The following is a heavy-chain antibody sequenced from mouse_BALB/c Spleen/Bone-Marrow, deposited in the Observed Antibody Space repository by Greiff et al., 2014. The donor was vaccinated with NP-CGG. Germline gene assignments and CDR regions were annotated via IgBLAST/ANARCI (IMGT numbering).Heavy chain of an antibody. J-gene: IGHJ3*01. CDR1: GFTFSSYT. Sequence: EVNLVESGGNLVQPGGSLKLSCAASGFTFSSYTMSWVRQTPEKRLEWVAYISNGGGSTYYPDTVKGRFTISRDNATNTLYLQMSSLKSEDTAMYYCARQSYEGFAYWGHGTLVTVSA. CDR3: ARQSYEGFAY. CDR2: ISNGGGST. D-gene: IGHD2-3*01. V-gene: IGHV5-12-2*01.